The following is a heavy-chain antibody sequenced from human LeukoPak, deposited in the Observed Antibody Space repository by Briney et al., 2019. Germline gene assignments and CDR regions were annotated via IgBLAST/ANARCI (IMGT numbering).Heavy chain of an antibody. Sequence: GGSLRLSCAASGFTFSSHALIWLRQPPRKGLEWVSGINADSSNRHYADSVKGRFTISRDNAKYTLYLQMNTLIAEDTATYFCAYLDSSGYYYGRLRYWGQGTPVTVSS. J-gene: IGHJ4*02. CDR1: GFTFSSHA. V-gene: IGHV3-23*01. CDR2: INADSSNR. CDR3: AYLDSSGYYYGRLRY. D-gene: IGHD3-22*01.